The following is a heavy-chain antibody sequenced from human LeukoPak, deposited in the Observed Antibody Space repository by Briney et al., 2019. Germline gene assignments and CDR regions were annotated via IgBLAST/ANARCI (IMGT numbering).Heavy chain of an antibody. CDR1: GFTFSSYA. V-gene: IGHV3-23*01. D-gene: IGHD2-2*01. CDR3: AKGGLGYCSSASCYGFPFDP. Sequence: GGPLRLSCAASGFTFSSYAMSWVRQAPGKGLEWVSAIGGSGGNTYYADSMKGRFTISRDNSKNTLYLQMNSLRAEDTAVYYCAKGGLGYCSSASCYGFPFDPWGQGTLVTVSS. J-gene: IGHJ5*02. CDR2: IGGSGGNT.